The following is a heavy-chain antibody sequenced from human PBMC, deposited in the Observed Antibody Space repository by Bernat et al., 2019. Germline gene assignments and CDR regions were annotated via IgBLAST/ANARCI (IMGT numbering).Heavy chain of an antibody. CDR1: GYTFSGYY. CDR3: VRGGTTLVTPRSFFFDF. Sequence: QVQLVQSGAEVKKPGASVKVSCKASGYTFSGYYIHWVRQAPVQGLEWMGWINPNSGGTNYPHEFQGRATMTRDTSISTVYMELSRLRSDDTAVYYCVRGGTTLVTPRSFFFDFWGQGTLLTVSS. D-gene: IGHD4-23*01. V-gene: IGHV1-2*02. CDR2: INPNSGGT. J-gene: IGHJ4*02.